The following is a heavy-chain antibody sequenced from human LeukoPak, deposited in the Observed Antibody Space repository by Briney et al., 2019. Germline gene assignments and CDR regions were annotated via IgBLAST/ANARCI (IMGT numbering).Heavy chain of an antibody. CDR3: ARVAAAGIYYYYYMDV. CDR2: IKQDGSEK. V-gene: IGHV3-7*01. J-gene: IGHJ6*03. CDR1: GFTFSSYG. D-gene: IGHD6-13*01. Sequence: GGSLRLSCAASGFTFSSYGMSRVRQAPGKGLEWVANIKQDGSEKYYVASVKGRFTISRDNAKNSLYLQMNSLRAEDTAVYYCARVAAAGIYYYYYMDVWGKGTTVTVSS.